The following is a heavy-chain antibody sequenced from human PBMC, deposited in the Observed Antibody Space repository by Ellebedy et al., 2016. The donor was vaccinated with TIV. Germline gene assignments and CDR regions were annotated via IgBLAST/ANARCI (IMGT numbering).Heavy chain of an antibody. D-gene: IGHD3-10*01. V-gene: IGHV3-23*01. CDR1: GFTFTKYH. CDR2: ISRGAETK. J-gene: IGHJ5*02. CDR3: AKDQSLYFGSGTFDP. Sequence: GESLKISCAASGFTFTKYHMNWVRQAPGKGLEWVSGISRGAETKHYADSVKGRFTVSRDNSKNTLYLQMNSLRAEDTAVYYCAKDQSLYFGSGTFDPWGQGTLVTVSS.